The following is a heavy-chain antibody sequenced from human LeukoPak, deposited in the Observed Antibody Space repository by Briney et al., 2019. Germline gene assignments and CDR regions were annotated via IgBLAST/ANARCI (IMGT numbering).Heavy chain of an antibody. Sequence: SETLSLTCTVSGGSISSYYWSWIRQPPGKGLEWIGYIYYSGSTYYNPSLKSRVTISIDTSNNQFSLRLSSVTAADTAVYYCARVAQRDYWGQGTLVTVSS. CDR3: ARVAQRDY. CDR2: IYYSGST. V-gene: IGHV4-59*12. J-gene: IGHJ4*02. CDR1: GGSISSYY.